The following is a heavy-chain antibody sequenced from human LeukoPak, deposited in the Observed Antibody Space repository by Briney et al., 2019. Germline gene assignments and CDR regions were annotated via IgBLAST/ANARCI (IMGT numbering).Heavy chain of an antibody. V-gene: IGHV3-48*03. J-gene: IGHJ6*02. CDR3: AAPPKEAAGDYYYYGMDV. Sequence: GGSLRLSCAASGSTFSSYEMNWVRQAPGKGLEWVSYISSSGSTIYYADSVKGRFTISRDNAKNSLYLQMNSLRAEDTAVYYCAAPPKEAAGDYYYYGMDVWGQGTTVTVSS. CDR1: GSTFSSYE. CDR2: ISSSGSTI. D-gene: IGHD6-13*01.